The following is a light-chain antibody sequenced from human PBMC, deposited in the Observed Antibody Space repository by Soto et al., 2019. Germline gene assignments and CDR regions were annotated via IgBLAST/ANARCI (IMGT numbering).Light chain of an antibody. Sequence: EIVLTQSPATLSLSPGERATLSCRASQSIGSYLAWYQQKSGQAPRLLIYDSSNRATGIPARFSGSGSGTDFTLTISSLEPEDFAIYYCXQRSNWPPITFGQGTRLEIK. CDR1: QSIGSY. CDR2: DSS. V-gene: IGKV3-11*01. J-gene: IGKJ5*01. CDR3: XQRSNWPPIT.